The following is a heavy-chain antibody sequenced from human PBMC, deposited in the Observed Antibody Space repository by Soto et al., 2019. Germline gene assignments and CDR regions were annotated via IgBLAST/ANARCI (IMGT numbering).Heavy chain of an antibody. CDR2: ISGSGGST. Sequence: AGGSLRLSCAASGFTFSSYAMSWVRQAPGKGLEWVSAISGSGGSTYYADSVKGRFTISRDNSKNTLYLQMNSLRAEDTAVYYCAKANQRTTESWFDPWGQGTLVTVSS. D-gene: IGHD4-17*01. V-gene: IGHV3-23*01. J-gene: IGHJ5*02. CDR3: AKANQRTTESWFDP. CDR1: GFTFSSYA.